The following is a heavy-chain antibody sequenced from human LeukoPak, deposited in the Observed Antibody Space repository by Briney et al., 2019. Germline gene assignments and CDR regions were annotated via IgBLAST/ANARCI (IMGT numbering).Heavy chain of an antibody. CDR1: GFTFSSYS. D-gene: IGHD2-15*01. V-gene: IGHV3-23*01. CDR2: INGRGDTT. Sequence: GVSLRLSCAASGFTFSSYSMNWVRQAPGKGLEWVSSINGRGDTTYYADSVKGRFTISRDNSKNTLYLQMNSLRAEDTAVYYCAKGGGSNWFDPWGQGTLVTVSS. CDR3: AKGGGSNWFDP. J-gene: IGHJ5*02.